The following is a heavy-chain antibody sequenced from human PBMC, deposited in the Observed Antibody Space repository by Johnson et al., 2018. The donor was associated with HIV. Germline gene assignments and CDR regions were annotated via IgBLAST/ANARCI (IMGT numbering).Heavy chain of an antibody. D-gene: IGHD3-10*01. CDR2: ISSSGNTI. CDR3: ARDKGRGAFDI. Sequence: QMQLVESGGGLVQPGGSLRLSCAASGITFSDYYMSWIRQAPGKGLEWVSYISSSGNTIYYADSVKGRVTISRDNAKKSLYLQMNSLRAEDTAVYYCARDKGRGAFDIWGQGTMVTVSS. J-gene: IGHJ3*02. V-gene: IGHV3-11*04. CDR1: GITFSDYY.